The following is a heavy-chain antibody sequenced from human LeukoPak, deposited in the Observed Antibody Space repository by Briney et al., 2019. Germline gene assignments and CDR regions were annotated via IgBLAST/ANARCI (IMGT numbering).Heavy chain of an antibody. CDR3: TTQDFDWLFRWVDY. D-gene: IGHD3-9*01. V-gene: IGHV3-15*01. J-gene: IGHJ4*02. Sequence: GGSLRLSCAASGFTFSNAWMSWVRQAPGKGLEWVGRIKSKTDGGTTDYAAPVKGRFTISRDDSKNTLYLQMNGLKTEDTAVFYCTTQDFDWLFRWVDYWGQGTLVTVSS. CDR2: IKSKTDGGTT. CDR1: GFTFSNAW.